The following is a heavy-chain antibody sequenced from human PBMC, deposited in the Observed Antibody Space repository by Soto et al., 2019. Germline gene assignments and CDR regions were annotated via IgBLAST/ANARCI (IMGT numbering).Heavy chain of an antibody. J-gene: IGHJ6*02. D-gene: IGHD2-2*01. CDR3: AKDSPSVSVSAARVYGMDV. V-gene: IGHV3-23*01. Sequence: PGGSLSLSCAGSGFTFSLYAMTWVRQAPGKGLEWVSTLSDSGGHTYYADSVKGRFTISRDNPKNTLYLQMNSLRAEDTAVYYCAKDSPSVSVSAARVYGMDVWGQGTTVTVSS. CDR2: LSDSGGHT. CDR1: GFTFSLYA.